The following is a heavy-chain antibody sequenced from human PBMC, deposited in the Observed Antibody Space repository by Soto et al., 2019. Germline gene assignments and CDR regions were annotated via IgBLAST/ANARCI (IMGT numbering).Heavy chain of an antibody. D-gene: IGHD5-18*01. CDR1: GGSIGSDY. Sequence: PSETLSLTCTVSGGSIGSDYWTWIRQPPGERLEWIGYIYYNGNTNYNSSLKSRVAISIDTSKNQFSLKLNSVTAADTAVYFCARLAYTSGFTFDYWGRGTLGTVSS. J-gene: IGHJ4*02. V-gene: IGHV4-59*01. CDR2: IYYNGNT. CDR3: ARLAYTSGFTFDY.